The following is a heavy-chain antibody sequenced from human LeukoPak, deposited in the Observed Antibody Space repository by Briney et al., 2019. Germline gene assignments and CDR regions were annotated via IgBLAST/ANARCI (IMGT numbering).Heavy chain of an antibody. CDR3: TRVGYIDEGIDY. CDR1: GVPFSSYW. Sequence: GGSLRRSCVASGVPFSSYWMTWVRQAPGKGLEGVANIKQDGSKKSYVDSVKGRFTISRDNAKNSLYLQMNSLRAEDTAIYYCTRVGYIDEGIDYWGQGTLVTVSS. D-gene: IGHD5-24*01. J-gene: IGHJ4*02. CDR2: IKQDGSKK. V-gene: IGHV3-7*04.